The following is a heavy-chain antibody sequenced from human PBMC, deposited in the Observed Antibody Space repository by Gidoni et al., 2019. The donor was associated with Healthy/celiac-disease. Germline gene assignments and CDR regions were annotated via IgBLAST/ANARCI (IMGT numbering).Heavy chain of an antibody. Sequence: EVQLVESGVGLAKPGRSLRLSCIASGFTFGHYAMSWFRQAPGKGLEWVGFIRSKAYGGTTEYAASVKGRFTISRDDSKSIAYLQMNSLKTEDTAVYYCTRKFDYYDSSGKSYYFDYWGQGTLVTVSS. CDR1: GFTFGHYA. J-gene: IGHJ4*02. CDR3: TRKFDYYDSSGKSYYFDY. CDR2: IRSKAYGGTT. V-gene: IGHV3-49*05. D-gene: IGHD3-22*01.